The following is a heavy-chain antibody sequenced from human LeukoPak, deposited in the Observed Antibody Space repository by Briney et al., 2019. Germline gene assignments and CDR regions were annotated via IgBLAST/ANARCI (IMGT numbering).Heavy chain of an antibody. CDR2: ISYDGSNK. V-gene: IGHV3-30-3*01. D-gene: IGHD3-3*01. J-gene: IGHJ6*02. Sequence: QPGRSLRLSFADSEFTFSNCGMHWIRQAPGKGLEWIAVISYDGSNKYYADSVKGRFTISRDNSKNTLYLQMNSVRPEDTAVYYCARGIGYYVHYAMNVWGQGTTVTVSS. CDR3: ARGIGYYVHYAMNV. CDR1: EFTFSNCG.